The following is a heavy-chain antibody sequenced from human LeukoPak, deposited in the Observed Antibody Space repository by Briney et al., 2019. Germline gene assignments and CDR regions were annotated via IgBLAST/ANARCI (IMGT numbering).Heavy chain of an antibody. CDR3: AKGDRVTMVRGANYYYYYGMDV. J-gene: IGHJ6*02. CDR1: GFTFSSFG. Sequence: PGRSLRLSCAASGFTFSSFGMHWVRQAPGKGLEWVAVISYDGSNKYCADSVKGRFTISRDNSKNTLYLQMNSLRAEDTAAYYCAKGDRVTMVRGANYYYYYGMDVWGQGTTVTVSS. D-gene: IGHD3-10*01. V-gene: IGHV3-30*18. CDR2: ISYDGSNK.